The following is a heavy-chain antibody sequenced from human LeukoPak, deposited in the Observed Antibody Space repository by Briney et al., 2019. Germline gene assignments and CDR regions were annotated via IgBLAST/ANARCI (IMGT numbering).Heavy chain of an antibody. CDR3: TTERYSDYALPLNLDY. J-gene: IGHJ4*02. D-gene: IGHD4-11*01. CDR1: GFTFREAW. CDR2: IRSHSYGGTT. Sequence: PGGSLRLSCVGSGFTFREAWMSWVRQVPGVGLEWVGRIRSHSYGGTTDYAAPVKGRFTISRDDSKTTLYLQMNSLKIEDTVMYYCTTERYSDYALPLNLDYWGRGILVSVSS. V-gene: IGHV3-15*01.